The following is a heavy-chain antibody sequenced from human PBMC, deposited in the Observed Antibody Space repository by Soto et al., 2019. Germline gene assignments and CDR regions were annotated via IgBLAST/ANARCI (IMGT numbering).Heavy chain of an antibody. CDR1: GGPFSGYY. J-gene: IGHJ4*02. CDR2: INHSGST. Sequence: PSETLSLTCAVYGGPFSGYYWSWIRQPPGKGLEWIGEINHSGSTNYNPSLKSRVTISVDTSKNQFSLKLSSVTAADTAVYYCAREMRSSPPYWGQGTLVTVSS. V-gene: IGHV4-34*01. CDR3: AREMRSSPPY.